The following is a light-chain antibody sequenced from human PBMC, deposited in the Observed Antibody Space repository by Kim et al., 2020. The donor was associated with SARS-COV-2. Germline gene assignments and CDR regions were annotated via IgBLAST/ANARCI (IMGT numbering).Light chain of an antibody. CDR2: EDT. CDR3: QSADSSDTFWV. V-gene: IGLV3-25*03. J-gene: IGLJ3*02. Sequence: QGQTARITCSGDALPKQYAYWFQQKPGQAPVVVIFEDTERPSGIPERFSGSTSGTTVTLTISGVQAEDEADYYCQSADSSDTFWVFGGGTKLTVL. CDR1: ALPKQY.